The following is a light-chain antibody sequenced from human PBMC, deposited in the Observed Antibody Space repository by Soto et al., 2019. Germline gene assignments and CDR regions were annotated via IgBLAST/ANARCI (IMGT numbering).Light chain of an antibody. CDR3: CSHAGNNNYV. Sequence: QSVLTQPPPPPGSPGRPAATSSTGTTLDVGGQNYVSWYQQHPGKAPNLIIYAVSNRPSGVPDRFSGSKSGNTASLTISGLRAEDEADYYCCSHAGNNNYVFGTGTKLTVL. CDR2: AVS. J-gene: IGLJ1*01. V-gene: IGLV2-8*01. CDR1: TLDVGGQNY.